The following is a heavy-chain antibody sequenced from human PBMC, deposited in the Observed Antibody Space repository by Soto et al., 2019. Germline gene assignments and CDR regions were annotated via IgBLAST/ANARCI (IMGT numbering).Heavy chain of an antibody. CDR1: GFSFSSYW. D-gene: IGHD2-2*01. CDR3: APWGGTCNSSSCYGGY. V-gene: IGHV3-7*01. Sequence: GGSLRLSCAASGFSFSSYWMSWVRQAPGKGLEWVANIKQDGSAKYYVESVEGRFTISRDNAKNSLYLQMDSLRAEDTAVYYCAPWGGTCNSSSCYGGYWGQGTLVTVSS. J-gene: IGHJ4*02. CDR2: IKQDGSAK.